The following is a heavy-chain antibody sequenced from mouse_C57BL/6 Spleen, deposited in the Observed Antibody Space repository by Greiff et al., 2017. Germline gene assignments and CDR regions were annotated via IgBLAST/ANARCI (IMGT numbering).Heavy chain of an antibody. V-gene: IGHV3-6*01. D-gene: IGHD2-4*01. CDR2: ISYDGSN. CDR3: AREENRNYDYDVWFAY. J-gene: IGHJ3*01. Sequence: EVKLVESGPGLVKPSQSLSLTCSVTGYSITSGYYWNWIRQFPGNKLEWMGYISYDGSNNYNPSLKNRISITRDTSKNQFFLKLNSVTTEDTATYYCAREENRNYDYDVWFAYWGQGTLVTVSA. CDR1: GYSITSGYY.